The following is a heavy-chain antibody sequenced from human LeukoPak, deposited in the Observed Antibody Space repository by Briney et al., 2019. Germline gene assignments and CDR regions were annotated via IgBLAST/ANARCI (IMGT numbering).Heavy chain of an antibody. CDR2: INHSGST. D-gene: IGHD6-19*01. CDR1: GGSFSGYY. Sequence: SEPLSLTCAVYGGSFSGYYWSWIRQPPGKGLEWIGEINHSGSTNHNPSLKCRVTISVHTSKNQFSLKLSSVTAADTAVYYCARSSFSGWSYYYYYYMDVWGKGTTVTVSS. V-gene: IGHV4-34*01. CDR3: ARSSFSGWSYYYYYYMDV. J-gene: IGHJ6*03.